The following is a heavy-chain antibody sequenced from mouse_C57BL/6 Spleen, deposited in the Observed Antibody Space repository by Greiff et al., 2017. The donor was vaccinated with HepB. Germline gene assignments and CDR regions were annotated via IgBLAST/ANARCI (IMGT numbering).Heavy chain of an antibody. CDR2: IHPNSGST. V-gene: IGHV1-64*01. D-gene: IGHD1-1*01. CDR1: GYTFTSYW. Sequence: VQLQQPGAELVKPGASVKLSCKASGYTFTSYWMHWVKQRPGQGLEWIGMIHPNSGSTNYNEKFKSKATLTVDKSSSTAYMQLSSLTSEDSAVYYCALITTVVGGGAMDYWGQGTSVTVSS. CDR3: ALITTVVGGGAMDY. J-gene: IGHJ4*01.